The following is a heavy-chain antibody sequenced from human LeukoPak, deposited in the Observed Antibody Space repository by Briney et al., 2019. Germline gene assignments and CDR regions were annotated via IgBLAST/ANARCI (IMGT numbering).Heavy chain of an antibody. CDR2: IFPADSKT. V-gene: IGHV5-51*01. CDR1: GYIFTNYW. J-gene: IGHJ4*02. CDR3: ARRDYGANSGNSYLFDY. D-gene: IGHD4-23*01. Sequence: GESLKISFKGSGYIFTNYWISWVRQMPGKGLEWVGIIFPADSKTRYSPTFQGQVTISADKSINTAYLQWTSLKASDTAIYYCARRDYGANSGNSYLFDYWGQGTLVTISS.